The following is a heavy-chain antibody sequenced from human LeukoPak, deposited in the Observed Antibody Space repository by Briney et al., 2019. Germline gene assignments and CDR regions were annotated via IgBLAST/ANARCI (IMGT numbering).Heavy chain of an antibody. CDR3: ARGANCYDSSGRYGMDV. CDR2: IYYSGSI. J-gene: IGHJ6*02. V-gene: IGHV4-59*01. CDR1: GGSISSYY. Sequence: PSETLSLTCTVSGGSISSYYWSWIRQPPGKGLEWIGYIYYSGSINYNPSLKSRVTISVDTSKNQFSLKLSSVTAADTAVYYCARGANCYDSSGRYGMDVWGQGTTVTVCS. D-gene: IGHD3-22*01.